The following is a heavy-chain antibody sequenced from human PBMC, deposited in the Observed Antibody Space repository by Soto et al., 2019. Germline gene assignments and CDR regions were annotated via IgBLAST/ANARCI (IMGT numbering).Heavy chain of an antibody. V-gene: IGHV3-53*01. Sequence: GGSLRLSCAASGFAVSSKYMSWFRQAPGKGLEWVSVIYSDGSTYYADSVKGRFTISRDNSKNTLYLQMNSLRAEDTAVYYCATERGPTYYFDYWGQGTLVTV. CDR3: ATERGPTYYFDY. D-gene: IGHD2-21*01. CDR1: GFAVSSKY. CDR2: IYSDGST. J-gene: IGHJ4*02.